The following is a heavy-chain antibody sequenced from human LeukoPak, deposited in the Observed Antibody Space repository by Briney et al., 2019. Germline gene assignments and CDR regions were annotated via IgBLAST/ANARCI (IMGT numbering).Heavy chain of an antibody. V-gene: IGHV1-3*01. D-gene: IGHD3-22*01. CDR2: INPGSGTT. CDR3: ARNHYYDSSGYEFGY. CDR1: GYTFTSYA. Sequence: ASVKVSCKASGYTFTSYAMHWVRQAPGHRLEWMGWINPGSGTTKYSQNFQGRVTFTRDTSASTAYMELSSLRSADTAVYFCARNHYYDSSGYEFGYWGQGTLVTVSS. J-gene: IGHJ4*02.